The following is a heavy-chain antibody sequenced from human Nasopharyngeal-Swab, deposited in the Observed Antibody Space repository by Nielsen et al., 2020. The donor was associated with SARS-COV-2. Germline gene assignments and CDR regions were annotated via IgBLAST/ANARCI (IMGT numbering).Heavy chain of an antibody. CDR3: ARLEGQTEIMMYAGGYMDV. Sequence: GESLKISCAASGFTFNNYNFNWVRQAPGKGLEWVSSISSSSSYIYYADSVKSRFTISRDNAKNSLYLQMNSLRVEDTAVYYCARLEGQTEIMMYAGGYMDVWSKGTTVTVSS. D-gene: IGHD2-8*01. V-gene: IGHV3-21*01. J-gene: IGHJ6*03. CDR1: GFTFNNYN. CDR2: ISSSSSYI.